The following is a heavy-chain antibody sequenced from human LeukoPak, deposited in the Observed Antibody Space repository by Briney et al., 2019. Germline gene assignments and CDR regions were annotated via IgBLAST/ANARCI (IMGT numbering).Heavy chain of an antibody. Sequence: ASVKVSCKASGYTFTSYGISWVRQAPGQGLEWVGWISAYNGNTNYAQKLQGRVTMTTDTSTSTAYMELRSLRSDDTAVYYCARTHDSGYDFDYWGQGTLVTVSS. D-gene: IGHD5-12*01. CDR3: ARTHDSGYDFDY. J-gene: IGHJ4*02. CDR2: ISAYNGNT. CDR1: GYTFTSYG. V-gene: IGHV1-18*01.